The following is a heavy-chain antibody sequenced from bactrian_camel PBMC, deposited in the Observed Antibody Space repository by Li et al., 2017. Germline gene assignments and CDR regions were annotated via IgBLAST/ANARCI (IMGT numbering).Heavy chain of an antibody. Sequence: HVQLVESGGGLVQFGGSLRLSCAASGFTFSSYWMYWVRQDPGKGLEWVSTIKSSGTTYYADSVKGRFTIARDNAKNTVYLQMNSLKPEDAGMYYCATNVVLGMCPRAYEWRYWGQGTQVTVS. D-gene: IGHD1*01. V-gene: IGHV3S1*01. J-gene: IGHJ4*01. CDR1: GFTFSSYW. CDR3: ATNVVLGMCPRAYEWRY. CDR2: IKSSGTT.